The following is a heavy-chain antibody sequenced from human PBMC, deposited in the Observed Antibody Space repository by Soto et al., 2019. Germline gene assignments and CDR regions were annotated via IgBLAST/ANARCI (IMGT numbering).Heavy chain of an antibody. J-gene: IGHJ1*01. CDR2: IKQDGSEK. CDR1: GFTFSNYW. CDR3: ASGLWTFQH. Sequence: EVQLVESGGGLVQPGGSLRLSCAVSGFTFSNYWMSWVRQAPGKGLEWVANIKQDGSEKYYVDSVKGRFTISRDNAKNSLYPQMNSLGAEDTAVYFCASGLWTFQHWGQGTLVTVSS. D-gene: IGHD3-10*01. V-gene: IGHV3-7*01.